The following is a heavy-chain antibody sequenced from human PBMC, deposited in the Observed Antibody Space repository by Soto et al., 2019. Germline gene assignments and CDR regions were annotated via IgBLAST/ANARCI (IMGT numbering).Heavy chain of an antibody. V-gene: IGHV4-31*11. CDR1: GGSLSSGNFY. D-gene: IGHD2-2*01. CDR2: IYYSGST. CDR3: EREVPAAMGGVPFYCMDV. Sequence: QVQLQESGPGLVRPSQTLSLTCAVSGGSLSSGNFYWNWIRQHPGKGLEWIGYIYYSGSTYYNPSLNSRVTISVDASNNELSLKLGSVTAADTAVYYCEREVPAAMGGVPFYCMDVWGKGTTVTVSS. J-gene: IGHJ6*03.